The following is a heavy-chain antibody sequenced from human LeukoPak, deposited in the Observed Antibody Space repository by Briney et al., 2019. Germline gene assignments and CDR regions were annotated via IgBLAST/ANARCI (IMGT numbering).Heavy chain of an antibody. V-gene: IGHV4-30-2*01. CDR3: ARGRYYGSGSYYNPYYFDY. CDR1: GGSISSGGYS. Sequence: SETLPLTCAVSGGSISSGGYSWSWIRQPPGKGLERIGYIYHSGSTYYNPSLKSRVTISVDRSKNQFSLKLSSVTAADTAVYYCARGRYYGSGSYYNPYYFDYWGQGTLVTVSS. J-gene: IGHJ4*02. CDR2: IYHSGST. D-gene: IGHD3-10*01.